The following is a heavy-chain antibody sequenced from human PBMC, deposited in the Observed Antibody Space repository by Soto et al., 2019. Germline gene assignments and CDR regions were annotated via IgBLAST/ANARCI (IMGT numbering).Heavy chain of an antibody. CDR3: AKDRGIAVAGLDY. V-gene: IGHV3-30*18. D-gene: IGHD6-19*01. Sequence: PGGSLRLSCAASGFTFSSYGMHWVRQAPGKGLEWVAVISYDGSNKYYADSVKGRFTISRDNSKNTLYLQMNSLRAEDTAVYYCAKDRGIAVAGLDYWGQGTLVTVSS. CDR1: GFTFSSYG. CDR2: ISYDGSNK. J-gene: IGHJ4*02.